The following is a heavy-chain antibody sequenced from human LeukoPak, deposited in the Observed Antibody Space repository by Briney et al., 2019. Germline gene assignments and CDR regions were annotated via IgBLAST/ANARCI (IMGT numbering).Heavy chain of an antibody. CDR3: ARGPGVKYSSSWYGQYNWFDP. CDR1: GFTFTSSA. V-gene: IGHV1-58*02. CDR2: IVVGSGNT. Sequence: SVKVSCKASGFTFTSSAMQWVRQARGQRLEWIGWIVVGSGNTNYAQKFQERVTITRDMSTSTAYMELSSLRSEDTAVYYCARGPGVKYSSSWYGQYNWFDPWGQGTLVTVSS. D-gene: IGHD6-13*01. J-gene: IGHJ5*02.